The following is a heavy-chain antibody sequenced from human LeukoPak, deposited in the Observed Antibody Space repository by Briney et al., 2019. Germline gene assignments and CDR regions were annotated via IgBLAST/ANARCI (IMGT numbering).Heavy chain of an antibody. Sequence: PGGSLRLSCAASGFSFSSYAMSWVRQAPGKGLEWVSAISGSGGSTYYADSVQGRFTISRDNSKNTQSLQMNILRAEDTAVYYCFGYCSGGNCYSGRYWGQGTLVTVPS. CDR2: ISGSGGST. J-gene: IGHJ4*02. D-gene: IGHD2-15*01. CDR3: FGYCSGGNCYSGRY. V-gene: IGHV3-23*01. CDR1: GFSFSSYA.